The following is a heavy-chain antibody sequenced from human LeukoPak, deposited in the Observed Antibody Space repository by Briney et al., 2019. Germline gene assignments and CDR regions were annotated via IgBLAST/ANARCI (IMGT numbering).Heavy chain of an antibody. D-gene: IGHD2-2*01. Sequence: GGSLRLSCVASGFTFNTHDIHWVRQRPGKGLEWVSTIGSAGDTYYSDSVTGRFTISRDNSKNTLYLQMNSLRAEDTAVYYCAKGTIGYCSSTSCYYFDYWGQGTLVTVSS. CDR1: GFTFNTHD. V-gene: IGHV3-23*01. CDR2: IGSAGDT. CDR3: AKGTIGYCSSTSCYYFDY. J-gene: IGHJ4*02.